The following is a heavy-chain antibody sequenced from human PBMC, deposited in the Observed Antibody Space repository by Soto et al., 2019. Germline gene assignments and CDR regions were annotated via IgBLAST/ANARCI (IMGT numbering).Heavy chain of an antibody. J-gene: IGHJ6*02. V-gene: IGHV4-34*01. CDR3: ARGTHRRSGSSYYYYGMDV. D-gene: IGHD3-22*01. CDR2: INHSGST. CDR1: GGSFSGYY. Sequence: SETLSLTCAVYGGSFSGYYWSWIRQPPGKGLEWIGEINHSGSTNYNPSLKSRVTISVDTSKNQFSLKLSSVTAADTAVYYCARGTHRRSGSSYYYYGMDVWGQGPTVTVSS.